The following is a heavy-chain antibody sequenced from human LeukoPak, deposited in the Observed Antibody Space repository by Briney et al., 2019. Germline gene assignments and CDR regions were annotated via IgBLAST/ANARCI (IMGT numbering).Heavy chain of an antibody. J-gene: IGHJ6*03. CDR1: GGSFSGYY. CDR2: INHSGST. Sequence: SETLSLTCAVYGGSFSGYYWSWIRQPPGKGLEWIGEINHSGSTNYNPSLKSRVTISVDTSKNQFSLKLSSVTAADTAVYYCARGVADIVVVVAATRHYYHYYMDVWGKGTTVTVSS. V-gene: IGHV4-34*01. CDR3: ARGVADIVVVVAATRHYYHYYMDV. D-gene: IGHD2-15*01.